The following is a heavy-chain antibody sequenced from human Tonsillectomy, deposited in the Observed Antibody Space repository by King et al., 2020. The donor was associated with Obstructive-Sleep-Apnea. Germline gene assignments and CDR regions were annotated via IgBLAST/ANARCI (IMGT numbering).Heavy chain of an antibody. CDR2: IYHGGST. V-gene: IGHV4-38-2*02. J-gene: IGHJ2*01. D-gene: IGHD1-26*01. CDR1: GYSISSGYY. CDR3: ARAVVGATDWYFDL. Sequence: QLQESGPGLVKPSETLSLTCTVSGYSISSGYYWGWIRQPPGKGLEWIGSIYHGGSTYYNPSLKSRVTISVDMSKNQFSLKLSSVTAADTAVYYCARAVVGATDWYFDLWGRGTLVTVSS.